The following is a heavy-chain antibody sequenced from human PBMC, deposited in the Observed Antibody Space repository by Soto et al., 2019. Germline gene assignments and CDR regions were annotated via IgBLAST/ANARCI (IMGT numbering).Heavy chain of an antibody. V-gene: IGHV1-69*12. CDR1: GGTFRTSA. Sequence: QVQLVQSGAEVKKPGSSVKVSCKASGGTFRTSAISWVRQAPGQGLEWVGGIMPVFRRPKYAQNFQDRVTITDEESTRTAYMELNSLKSDDTAVYYCARDKDRLQLGGNYYFILDVWGQGTAVTVSS. J-gene: IGHJ6*02. CDR2: IMPVFRRP. CDR3: ARDKDRLQLGGNYYFILDV. D-gene: IGHD1-1*01.